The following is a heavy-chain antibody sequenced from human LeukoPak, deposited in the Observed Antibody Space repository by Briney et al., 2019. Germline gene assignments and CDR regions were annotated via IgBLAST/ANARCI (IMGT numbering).Heavy chain of an antibody. J-gene: IGHJ4*02. D-gene: IGHD3-3*01. Sequence: PGGSLRLSCAASGFTFSSYSMNWVRQAPGKGREWGSYISGSSSTIYYADSVKGRFTISRDNAKNLLYLEMNSLRAEDTAVYYCASYDFWRVPGNWGQGTLVTVSS. CDR1: GFTFSSYS. CDR3: ASYDFWRVPGN. CDR2: ISGSSSTI. V-gene: IGHV3-48*01.